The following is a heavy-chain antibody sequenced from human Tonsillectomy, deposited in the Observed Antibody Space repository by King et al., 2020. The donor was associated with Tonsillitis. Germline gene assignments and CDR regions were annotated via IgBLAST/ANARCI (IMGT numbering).Heavy chain of an antibody. CDR2: IYYSGST. CDR3: ARNGWDNWFDP. V-gene: IGHV4-59*01. D-gene: IGHD1-26*01. Sequence: VQLQESGLGLVKPSETLSLTCTVSGGSISSYYWSWIRQPPGKGLEWIGYIYYSGSTNYNPSLKSRVTISVDTSKNQFSLKLSSVTAADTAVYYCARNGWDNWFDPWGQGTLVTVSS. J-gene: IGHJ5*02. CDR1: GGSISSYY.